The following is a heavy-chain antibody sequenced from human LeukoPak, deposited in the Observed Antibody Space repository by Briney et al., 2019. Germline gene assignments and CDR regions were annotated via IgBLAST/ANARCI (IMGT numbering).Heavy chain of an antibody. CDR3: ARGSYYFDY. V-gene: IGHV3-74*01. Sequence: GGSLRLSCAASGFSLSSYWMHWVRQVPGKGLVWVSRINSDGSSTGYADSVKGRCSISRGNAKNTLYLQMNSLRAEDTAVYFCARGSYYFDYWGQGTLVTVSS. J-gene: IGHJ4*02. D-gene: IGHD1-26*01. CDR2: INSDGSST. CDR1: GFSLSSYW.